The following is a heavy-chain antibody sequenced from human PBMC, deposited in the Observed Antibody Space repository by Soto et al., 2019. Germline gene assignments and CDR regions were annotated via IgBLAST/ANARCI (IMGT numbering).Heavy chain of an antibody. Sequence: PSETLSLTCPVSGGSISSYYLSWIRQPPGKGLEWIGYIYYSGSTNYNPSLKSRVTISVDTSKNQFSLKLRSVTGADTAVYYCARRYGGNFDYWGQGTLVTVSS. CDR1: GGSISSYY. V-gene: IGHV4-59*01. J-gene: IGHJ4*02. CDR2: IYYSGST. CDR3: ARRYGGNFDY. D-gene: IGHD1-26*01.